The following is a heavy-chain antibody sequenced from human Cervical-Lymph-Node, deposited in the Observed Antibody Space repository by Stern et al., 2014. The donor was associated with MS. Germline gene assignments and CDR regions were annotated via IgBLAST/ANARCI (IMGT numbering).Heavy chain of an antibody. Sequence: QMQLVQSGAEVKKTGSSVKVSCKASGGTFSSYTISWVRQAPGQGLEWMGGIIPVFGTTNYAQRFQDRVTITADASTRTAYMEMSSLRSEDTAIYYCASASHGYSSGWYRIDYWGQGSLVSVSS. J-gene: IGHJ4*02. CDR3: ASASHGYSSGWYRIDY. V-gene: IGHV1-69*01. CDR2: IIPVFGTT. D-gene: IGHD6-19*01. CDR1: GGTFSSYT.